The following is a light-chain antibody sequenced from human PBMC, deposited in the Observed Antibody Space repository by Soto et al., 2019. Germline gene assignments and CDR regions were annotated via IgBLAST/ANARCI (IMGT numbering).Light chain of an antibody. J-gene: IGLJ1*01. CDR3: SSYTGSSSSPYV. CDR2: EVS. Sequence: QSALTQPASVSGSPGQSITISCTGTSSDVGGYNYVSWYQQHPGKAPKLMIYEVSNRPSGASNRFSGSKFGNTASLTIFGLQAEDEADYYCSSYTGSSSSPYVFGTGTKLTV. CDR1: SSDVGGYNY. V-gene: IGLV2-14*01.